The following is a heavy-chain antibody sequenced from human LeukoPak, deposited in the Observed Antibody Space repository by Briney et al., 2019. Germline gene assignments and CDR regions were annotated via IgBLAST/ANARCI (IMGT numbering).Heavy chain of an antibody. D-gene: IGHD6-19*01. J-gene: IGHJ3*02. CDR1: GGSISSYY. CDR3: ARDYIAVADGAFDI. CDR2: IYTSGST. V-gene: IGHV4-4*07. Sequence: SETLSLTCTVSGGSISSYYWSWIRQPAGKGLEWIGRIYTSGSTNYNPSLKSRVTMSVDTSNNPLSLKLSSVTAADTAVYYCARDYIAVADGAFDIWGQGTMVTVSS.